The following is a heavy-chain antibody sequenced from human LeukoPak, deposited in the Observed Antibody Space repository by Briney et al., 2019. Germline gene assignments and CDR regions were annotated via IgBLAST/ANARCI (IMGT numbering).Heavy chain of an antibody. J-gene: IGHJ4*02. Sequence: PGGSLRLSCAASGFTFANSWIHWVRQAPGKGLVWVSRIRGDGLDTNYAHSVMGRFTISRDNARDTLFLHMNSLRGDDSAVYFCARDLVLGSGSLGFWGRGTLVAVSS. V-gene: IGHV3-74*01. CDR3: ARDLVLGSGSLGF. CDR2: IRGDGLDT. D-gene: IGHD3-10*01. CDR1: GFTFANSW.